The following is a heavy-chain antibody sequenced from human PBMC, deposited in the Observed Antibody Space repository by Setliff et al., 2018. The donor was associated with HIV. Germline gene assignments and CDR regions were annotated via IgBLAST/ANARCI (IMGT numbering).Heavy chain of an antibody. CDR1: FYSISSSGYY. J-gene: IGHJ6*03. D-gene: IGHD3-10*01. CDR3: AQAYGSGSYYGYYYYYYMDV. V-gene: IGHV4-38-2*01. CDR2: IYHSGST. Sequence: SETLSLTCAVSFYSISSSGYYWGWLRQPPGKGLEWIGSIYHSGSTYYNPSLKSRVTISVDTSKNQFSLKLSSVTAADTAVYYCAQAYGSGSYYGYYYYYYMDVWGKGTTVTVSS.